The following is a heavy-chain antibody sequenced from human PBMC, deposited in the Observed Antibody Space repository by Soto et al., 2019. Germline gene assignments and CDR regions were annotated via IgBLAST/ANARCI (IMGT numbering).Heavy chain of an antibody. V-gene: IGHV4-31*03. CDR1: CGSISSGGYY. J-gene: IGHJ4*02. D-gene: IGHD6-13*01. CDR3: ARSFSVAAAGPVDY. CDR2: IYYSGST. Sequence: QVQLQEPGPGLVKPSQTLSLTCTVSCGSISSGGYYWSWIRQHPGKGLEWIGYIYYSGSTYYNPSLKSRATLSVVASNNPFSLKLSSVTAAVAALYYCARSFSVAAAGPVDYWRQGTLVTVSS.